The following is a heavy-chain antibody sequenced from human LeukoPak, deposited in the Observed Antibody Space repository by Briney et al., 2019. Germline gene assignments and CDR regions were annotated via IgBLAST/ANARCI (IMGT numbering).Heavy chain of an antibody. D-gene: IGHD5-12*01. J-gene: IGHJ4*02. V-gene: IGHV3-23*01. CDR2: ISDSGIGI. CDR1: GFTFSSYA. CDR3: ARGLGGYNTVNY. Sequence: GGSLRLSCAASGFTFSSYAMSWVRQAPGRGLEWVSAISDSGIGIYYANSVKGRFTISRDNSKNTLYLQMNSLRAEDTAVYYCARGLGGYNTVNYWGQETLVTVSS.